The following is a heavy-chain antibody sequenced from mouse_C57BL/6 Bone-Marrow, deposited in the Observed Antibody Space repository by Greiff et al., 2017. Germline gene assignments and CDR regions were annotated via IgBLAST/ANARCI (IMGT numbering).Heavy chain of an antibody. CDR1: GFTFSDYY. Sequence: EVKLMESEGGLVQPGSSMKLSCTASGFTFSDYYMAWVRQVPEKGLEWVANINYDGSSTYYLDSLKGRFIISRDNAKNILYLQMSSLKSEDTATYYCARDKILRAMDYWGQGTSVTVSS. V-gene: IGHV5-16*01. J-gene: IGHJ4*01. CDR2: INYDGSST. CDR3: ARDKILRAMDY.